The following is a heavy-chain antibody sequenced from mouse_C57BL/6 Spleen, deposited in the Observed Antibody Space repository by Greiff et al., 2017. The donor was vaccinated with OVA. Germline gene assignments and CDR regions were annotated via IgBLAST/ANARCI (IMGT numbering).Heavy chain of an antibody. V-gene: IGHV1-18*01. CDR2: INPNTGGT. J-gene: IGHJ2*01. D-gene: IGHD1-1*01. CDR3: ARSLYYGSSSYYFDY. Sequence: VQLQQSGPELVKPGASVKIPCKASGYTFTDYNMDWVKQSHGKSLEWIGDINPNTGGTIYNQKFKGKATLTVDKSSSTAYMELRSLTSEDTAVYYCARSLYYGSSSYYFDYWGQGTTLTVSS. CDR1: GYTFTDYN.